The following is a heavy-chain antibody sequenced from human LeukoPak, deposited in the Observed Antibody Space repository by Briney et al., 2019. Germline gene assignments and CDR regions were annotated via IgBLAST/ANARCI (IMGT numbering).Heavy chain of an antibody. CDR2: FDPEDGET. J-gene: IGHJ4*02. CDR1: GYTLTELS. V-gene: IGHV1-24*01. CDR3: ATVSFSGYSSGWPYYFDY. Sequence: ASVKVSCKVSGYTLTELSMHWVRQAPGKGLEWMGGFDPEDGETIYAQKFQGRVTMTEDTSTDTAYMELSSLRSEDTAVYYCATVSFSGYSSGWPYYFDYWGQGTLVTVSS. D-gene: IGHD6-19*01.